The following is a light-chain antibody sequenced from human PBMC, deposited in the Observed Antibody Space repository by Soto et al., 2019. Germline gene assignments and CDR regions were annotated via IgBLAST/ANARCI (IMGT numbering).Light chain of an antibody. CDR3: QHYQSGHPIT. V-gene: IGKV3-20*01. CDR2: GAS. J-gene: IGKJ5*01. Sequence: EILLTQSPDTLSLSPGERATLSCRAAQSVGTRLAWYQHKTGQAPRLLISGASSRATGIPDRFTGSGSETSFTLTISRLEPEDVALYYCQHYQSGHPITFGQGPRLEIK. CDR1: QSVGTR.